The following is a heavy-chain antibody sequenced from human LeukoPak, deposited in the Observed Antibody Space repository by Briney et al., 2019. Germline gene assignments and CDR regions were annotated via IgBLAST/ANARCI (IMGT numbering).Heavy chain of an antibody. V-gene: IGHV4-61*02. D-gene: IGHD5-24*01. CDR1: GGSISSATYY. CDR3: ARAMGYYYYMDV. Sequence: SETLSLTCTVSGGSISSATYYWSWIRQPAGKGLEWIGRIYSSGSTNYNPSLKSRVTISVDTSKNQFSLKLSSVTAADTAVYYCARAMGYYYYMDVWGKGTTVTVSS. J-gene: IGHJ6*03. CDR2: IYSSGST.